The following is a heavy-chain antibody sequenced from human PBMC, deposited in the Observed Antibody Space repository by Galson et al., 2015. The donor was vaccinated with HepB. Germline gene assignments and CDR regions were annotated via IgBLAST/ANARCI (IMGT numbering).Heavy chain of an antibody. CDR1: GGTFSSYT. D-gene: IGHD3-10*01. V-gene: IGHV1-69*04. J-gene: IGHJ3*02. CDR2: IIPILGIA. CDR3: ARDRPSFGESSLDAFDI. Sequence: SVKVSCKASGGTFSSYTISWVRQAPGQGLEWMGRIIPILGIANYAQKFQGRVTITADKSTSTAYMELSSLRSEDTAVYYCARDRPSFGESSLDAFDIWGQGTMVTVSS.